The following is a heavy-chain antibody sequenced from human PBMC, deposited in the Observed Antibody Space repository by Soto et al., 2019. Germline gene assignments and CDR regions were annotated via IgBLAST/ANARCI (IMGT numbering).Heavy chain of an antibody. J-gene: IGHJ6*02. CDR1: GGPVSGDDLY. Sequence: PSETLSLTCVVSGGPVSGDDLYWSWIRHLPGKGLEWIANVYHTGTTYYNPSLKSRVSMSVDTPQNQFSLILASVTAADTAVYYCARALVTDYNSRDYHYYFAMDVWGQGTSVT. D-gene: IGHD3-22*01. CDR3: ARALVTDYNSRDYHYYFAMDV. V-gene: IGHV4-31*02. CDR2: VYHTGTT.